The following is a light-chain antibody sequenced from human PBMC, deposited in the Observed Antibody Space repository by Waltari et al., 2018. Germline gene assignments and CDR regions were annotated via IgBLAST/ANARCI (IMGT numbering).Light chain of an antibody. J-gene: IGKJ5*01. CDR1: QSGGY. CDR2: DAS. CDR3: QQRSNWPIT. Sequence: EIVLTQSPATLSLSPGARATLSCRASQSGGYLAWYQQKPGQAPRLLIYDASNRATGIPARFGGSASGTDFTLTISSLEPEDFAVYYCQQRSNWPITFGQGTRLEIK. V-gene: IGKV3-11*01.